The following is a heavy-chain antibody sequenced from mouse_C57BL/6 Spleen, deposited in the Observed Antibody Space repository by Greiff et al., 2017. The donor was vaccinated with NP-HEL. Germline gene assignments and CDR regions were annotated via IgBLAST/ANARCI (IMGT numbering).Heavy chain of an antibody. CDR3: ARGTTVVAKDY. CDR1: GYTFTSYW. Sequence: QVQLQQPGAELVRPGSSVKLSCKASGYTFTSYWMDWVKQRPGQGLEWIGNIYPSDSETPYNQKFKYKATLTVDKSASTAYMQLSSLTSEDSAVYYCARGTTVVAKDYWGQGTTLTVSS. D-gene: IGHD1-1*01. J-gene: IGHJ2*01. CDR2: IYPSDSET. V-gene: IGHV1-61*01.